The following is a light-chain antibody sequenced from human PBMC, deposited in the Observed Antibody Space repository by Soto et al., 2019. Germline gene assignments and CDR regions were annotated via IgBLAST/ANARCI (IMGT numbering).Light chain of an antibody. J-gene: IGKJ2*01. CDR1: QSVLYSSDNKNY. CDR2: WAS. CDR3: QQYYSTPYT. V-gene: IGKV4-1*01. Sequence: DIVMTQSPDSLAVALGERATINCKSSQSVLYSSDNKNYLVWYQQKPGQPPKLLIYWASTRDSGVPDRFSGIGSATDFTLTISSLQAEDVAVYYCQQYYSTPYTFGQGTKLEIK.